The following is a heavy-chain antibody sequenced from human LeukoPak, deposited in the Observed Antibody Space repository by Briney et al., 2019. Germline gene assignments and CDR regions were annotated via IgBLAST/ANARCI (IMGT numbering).Heavy chain of an antibody. D-gene: IGHD2-2*02. Sequence: GGSLRLSCAASGFIFSSYDMHWVRQAPGKGLEWVAFIRYDGSNKYYADSVKGRFTISRDNSKNTLYLQMNSLRAEDTAVYYCAKGCSSTSCYSNYYYYMDVWGKGTTVTVSS. J-gene: IGHJ6*03. CDR1: GFIFSSYD. V-gene: IGHV3-30*02. CDR3: AKGCSSTSCYSNYYYYMDV. CDR2: IRYDGSNK.